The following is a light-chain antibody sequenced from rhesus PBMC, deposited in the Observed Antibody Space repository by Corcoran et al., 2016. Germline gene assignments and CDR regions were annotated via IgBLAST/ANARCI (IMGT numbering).Light chain of an antibody. CDR2: KAS. Sequence: DIQMTQSPSSLSASVGDTVTITCRASQSISSWLDWYQQKPGKAPKLLVYKASSLKRGVPSRLRGSGSGTDFTLTISSLQPEDFATYYCLQYSSSPLTCGGGTKVEIK. J-gene: IGKJ4*01. V-gene: IGKV1-22*01. CDR1: QSISSW. CDR3: LQYSSSPLT.